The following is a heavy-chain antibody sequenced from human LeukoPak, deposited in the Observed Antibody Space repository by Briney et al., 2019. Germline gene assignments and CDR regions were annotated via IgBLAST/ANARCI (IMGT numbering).Heavy chain of an antibody. D-gene: IGHD3-3*01. CDR2: INSDGSST. CDR3: ARDQPTYYDFWSGYYNHMDV. CDR1: GFTFSSYW. Sequence: GSLRLSCAASGFTFSSYWMHWVRQAPGKGLVWVSRINSDGSSTSYADSVKGRFTISRDNAKNTLYLQMNSLRAEDTAVYYCARDQPTYYDFWSGYYNHMDVWGKGTTVTVSS. V-gene: IGHV3-74*01. J-gene: IGHJ6*03.